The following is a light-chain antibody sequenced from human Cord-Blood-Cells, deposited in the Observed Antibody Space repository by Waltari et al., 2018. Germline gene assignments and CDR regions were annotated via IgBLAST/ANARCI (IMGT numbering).Light chain of an antibody. J-gene: IGKJ3*01. CDR2: AAS. Sequence: EIQMTQSPPSPSAAVGDRVTITCRASQSISSYLNWYQQKPGKAPKLLIYAASSLQSGVPSRFSGSGSGTDFTLTISSLQPEDFATYYCQQSYSTPLFTFGPGTKVDIK. V-gene: IGKV1-39*01. CDR3: QQSYSTPLFT. CDR1: QSISSY.